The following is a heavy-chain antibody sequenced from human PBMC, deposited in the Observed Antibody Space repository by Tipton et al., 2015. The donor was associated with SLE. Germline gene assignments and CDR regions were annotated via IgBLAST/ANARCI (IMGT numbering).Heavy chain of an antibody. CDR3: STTPYGNYVDDYFDY. V-gene: IGHV3-49*03. J-gene: IGHJ4*02. CDR2: IRSKAYGGTT. CDR1: GLTFANYG. Sequence: SLRLSCTASGLTFANYGVSWFRQAPGKGLDWVAFIRSKAYGGTTEYAASVKGRFFVSRDDSKSIAFLQMNSLETEDTAVYYCSTTPYGNYVDDYFDYWGQGTLVTVSS. D-gene: IGHD4-11*01.